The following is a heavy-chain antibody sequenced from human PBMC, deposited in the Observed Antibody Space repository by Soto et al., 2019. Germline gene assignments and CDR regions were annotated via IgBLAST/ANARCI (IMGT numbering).Heavy chain of an antibody. CDR1: GGSISSSNYY. CDR3: ARQGATGYFGDNWIDP. J-gene: IGHJ5*02. V-gene: IGHV4-39*01. Sequence: PTETLSLTCTVSGGSISSSNYYWGWIRQPPGKGLEWIGSIYYSGSTYYNPSLKSRVTISVDTSKNQFSLRLSSVTAADTAVFYCARQGATGYFGDNWIDPSGQGTLVTVSS. CDR2: IYYSGST. D-gene: IGHD3-9*01.